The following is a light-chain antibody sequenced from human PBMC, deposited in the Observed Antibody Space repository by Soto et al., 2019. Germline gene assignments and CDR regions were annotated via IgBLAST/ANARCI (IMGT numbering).Light chain of an antibody. V-gene: IGLV4-69*01. Sequence: QLVLTQSPSASASLGASVKLTCTLSSGYSSYAIAWHQQQPEKGPRYLMKLNSDGSHSKGDGIPDRFSGSSSGAERYLTISSLQSEDEADYYCQTWGTGTGIRVFGGGTKLTVL. CDR2: LNSDGSH. J-gene: IGLJ3*02. CDR3: QTWGTGTGIRV. CDR1: SGYSSYA.